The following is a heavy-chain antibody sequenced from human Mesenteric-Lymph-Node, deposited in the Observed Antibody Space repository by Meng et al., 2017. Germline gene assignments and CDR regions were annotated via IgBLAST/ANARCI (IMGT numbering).Heavy chain of an antibody. CDR1: DGFTTSDDYY. Sequence: QGHLTGPGPGLVKPSQTPSPHCTVSDGFTTSDDYYWSWIRQPPGKGLEWIGYIHYSGTTYYNPSLKSRIAISLDTSKNQFSLNLNSVTAADAAVYYCARDSPGGYGYFDSWGQGTLVTVSS. V-gene: IGHV4-30-4*01. CDR2: IHYSGTT. CDR3: ARDSPGGYGYFDS. J-gene: IGHJ4*02. D-gene: IGHD5-12*01.